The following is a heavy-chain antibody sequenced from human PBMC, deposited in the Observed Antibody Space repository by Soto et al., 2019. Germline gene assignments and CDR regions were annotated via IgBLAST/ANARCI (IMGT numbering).Heavy chain of an antibody. CDR3: ARWLHSYSSGNDPSHYGMDV. Sequence: LSLTCTVSGGSTSGADYYWSWIRQPPGNGLEWIGYIYFSGSAYDNPSLKSRLTVSVDTSKNQLSLNLSSVTAADTAVYYCARWLHSYSSGNDPSHYGMDVWGQGTTVTVSS. CDR2: IYFSGSA. V-gene: IGHV4-30-4*01. CDR1: GGSTSGADYY. J-gene: IGHJ6*02. D-gene: IGHD3-10*01.